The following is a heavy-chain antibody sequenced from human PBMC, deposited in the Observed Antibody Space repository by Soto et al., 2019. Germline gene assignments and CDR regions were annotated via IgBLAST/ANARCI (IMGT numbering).Heavy chain of an antibody. J-gene: IGHJ3*02. CDR2: MLTSGST. CDR3: ARDNSKDSVNYACDAFDI. V-gene: IGHV4-30-4*01. CDR1: GGSISSGNYY. Sequence: QVHLQESGPGLVKPSQTLSLTCTVSGGSISSGNYYWSWIRQPPGKGLEWIGYMLTSGSTDYNPSLKSRLTISVDTSKNQFSLSLRSVTAADTAVYYCARDNSKDSVNYACDAFDIWGLGTLVTVSS. D-gene: IGHD4-4*01.